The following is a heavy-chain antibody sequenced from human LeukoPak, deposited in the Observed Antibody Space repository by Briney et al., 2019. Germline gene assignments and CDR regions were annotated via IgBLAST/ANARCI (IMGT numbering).Heavy chain of an antibody. CDR2: TNPRPNSDGT. V-gene: IGHV1-2*02. J-gene: IGHJ4*02. CDR1: GYTFADYY. Sequence: ASVKVSCKTSGYTFADYYIHWVRQAPGQGLEWMGWTNPRPNSDGTIYAQKFQGRVTMTRDTSIRTVYMELSRLRSDDTAVYYCARRGYFDYWGQGTPVTVSS. CDR3: ARRGYFDY.